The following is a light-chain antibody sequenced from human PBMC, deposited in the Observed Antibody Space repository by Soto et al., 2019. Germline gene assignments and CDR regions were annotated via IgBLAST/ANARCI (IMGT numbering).Light chain of an antibody. CDR1: QSVSSY. J-gene: IGKJ1*01. CDR2: DAS. CDR3: LQDYNYPWT. Sequence: EIVITQSPSTLSVSPGERATLSCRASQSVSSYLAWYHQKPGQAPRLLIYDASNRATGIPARFSGSGSGTDFTLTISSLQSEDFATYYCLQDYNYPWTFGQGTKVDIK. V-gene: IGKV3D-15*01.